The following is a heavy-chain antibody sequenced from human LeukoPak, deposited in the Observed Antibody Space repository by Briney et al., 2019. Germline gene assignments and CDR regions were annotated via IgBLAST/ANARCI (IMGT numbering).Heavy chain of an antibody. D-gene: IGHD3-3*01. CDR1: GYTFTGYY. CDR3: ARGPHVLRFLEWSYDP. J-gene: IGHJ5*02. Sequence: GASVKVSCKASGYTFTGYYMHWVRQAPGQGPEWMGWINPNSGGTNYAQKFQGRVTMTRDTSISTAYMELSRLRSDDTAVYYCARGPHVLRFLEWSYDPWGQGTLVTVSS. V-gene: IGHV1-2*02. CDR2: INPNSGGT.